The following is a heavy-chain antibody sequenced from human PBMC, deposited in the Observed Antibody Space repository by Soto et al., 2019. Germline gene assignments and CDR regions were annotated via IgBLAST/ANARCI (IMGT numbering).Heavy chain of an antibody. V-gene: IGHV4-39*07. J-gene: IGHJ4*02. CDR2: IYYSGST. CDR1: GGSISSSSYY. Sequence: ETLSLTCTVSGGSISSSSYYWGWIRQPPGKGLEWIGSIYYSGSTYYNPSLKSRVTISVDTSKNQFSLKLSSVTAADTAVYYCARVDTSFYTAMVAPFDYWGQGTLVTVSS. D-gene: IGHD5-18*01. CDR3: ARVDTSFYTAMVAPFDY.